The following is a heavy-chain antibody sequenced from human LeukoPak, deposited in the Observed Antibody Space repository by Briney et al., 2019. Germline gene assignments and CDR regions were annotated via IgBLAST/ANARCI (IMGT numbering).Heavy chain of an antibody. J-gene: IGHJ4*02. D-gene: IGHD5/OR15-5a*01. CDR3: ARDPTNTSGYRVYHDY. CDR2: ISCYNGDT. CDR1: SYTFNKYG. Sequence: GASVKVSSKASSYTFNKYGISWMRQAPGQGLEWMGWISCYNGDTRYAQKFKGRVTMTTDTSTSTVHMELRSLRSDDTAVYYCARDPTNTSGYRVYHDYWGQGALVTVSS. V-gene: IGHV1-18*01.